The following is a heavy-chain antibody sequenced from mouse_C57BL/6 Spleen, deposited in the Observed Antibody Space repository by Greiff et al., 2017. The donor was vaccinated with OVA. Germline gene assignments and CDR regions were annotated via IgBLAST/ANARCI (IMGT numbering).Heavy chain of an antibody. Sequence: VQLQQPGAELVKPGASVKMSCKASGYTFTSYWITWVKQRPGQGLEWIGDIYPGSGSTNYNEKFKSKATLTVDTSSSTAYMQLSSLTSEDSAVYYCARVYDGYYGSFAYWGQGTLVTVSA. CDR1: GYTFTSYW. V-gene: IGHV1-55*01. CDR3: ARVYDGYYGSFAY. J-gene: IGHJ3*01. D-gene: IGHD2-3*01. CDR2: IYPGSGST.